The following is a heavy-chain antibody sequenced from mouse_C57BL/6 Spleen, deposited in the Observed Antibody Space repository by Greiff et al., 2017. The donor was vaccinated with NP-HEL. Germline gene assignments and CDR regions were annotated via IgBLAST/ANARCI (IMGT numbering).Heavy chain of an antibody. J-gene: IGHJ2*01. CDR2: INPSNGGT. D-gene: IGHD2-4*01. CDR1: GYTFTSYW. CDR3: ARKNYGYFDY. V-gene: IGHV1-53*01. Sequence: VKLQESGTELVKPGASVKLSCKASGYTFTSYWMHWVKQRPGQGLEWIGNINPSNGGTNYNEKFKSKATLTVDKSSSTAYMQLSSLTSEDSAVYYRARKNYGYFDYWGQGTTLTVSS.